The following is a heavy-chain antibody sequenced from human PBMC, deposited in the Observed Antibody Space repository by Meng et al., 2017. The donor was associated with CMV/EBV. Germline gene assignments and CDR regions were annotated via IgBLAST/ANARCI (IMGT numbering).Heavy chain of an antibody. J-gene: IGHJ2*01. CDR2: INHSGST. D-gene: IGHD3-3*01. V-gene: IGHV4-34*01. CDR1: GGSFSGYY. Sequence: GSLRLPCAVYGGSFSGYYWSWIRQPPGKGLEWIGEINHSGSTNYNPSLKSRVTISVDTSKNQFSLKLSSVTAADTAVYYCARGASDVLFYFWGAFHWCFDLWGRGTLVTVSS. CDR3: ARGASDVLFYFWGAFHWCFDL.